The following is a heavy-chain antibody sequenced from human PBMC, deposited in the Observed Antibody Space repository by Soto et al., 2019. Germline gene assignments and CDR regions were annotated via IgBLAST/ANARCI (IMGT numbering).Heavy chain of an antibody. CDR1: GGSISSSSYF. CDR3: ARHPSDFWFDP. J-gene: IGHJ5*02. Sequence: QLQLQESGPGLVKPSETLSLTCSVSGGSISSSSYFWGWIRQPPGKGLEWIGSIYYSGSTYYNPSLKXRXTXSXXTSKTPFSLQLSSVTAADTAVYYCARHPSDFWFDPWGQGTLVTVSS. V-gene: IGHV4-39*01. D-gene: IGHD2-21*02. CDR2: IYYSGST.